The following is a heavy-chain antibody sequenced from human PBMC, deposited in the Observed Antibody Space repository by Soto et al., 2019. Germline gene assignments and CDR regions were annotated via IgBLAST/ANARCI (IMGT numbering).Heavy chain of an antibody. CDR3: GRGGLAVSGTYDY. CDR2: ISGKNGDK. J-gene: IGHJ4*02. D-gene: IGHD6-19*01. Sequence: QVPLVQSGAEVKKSGASMKVSCKASGYTFTNYGVAWVRRAPGQGLEWMGWISGKNGDKKYAQNLQNRVTMTTDTSTNTAYMEARSLRSDDTAVYYCGRGGLAVSGTYDYWGQGTLVTVSS. V-gene: IGHV1-18*01. CDR1: GYTFTNYG.